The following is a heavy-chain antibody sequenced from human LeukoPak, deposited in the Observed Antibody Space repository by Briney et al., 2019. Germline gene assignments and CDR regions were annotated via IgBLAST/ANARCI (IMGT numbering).Heavy chain of an antibody. V-gene: IGHV1-69*05. Sequence: SVKVSCKASGGTFSSYAISWVRQAPGQGLEWMGGIIPIFGTANYAQKFQGRVTITTDESTSTAYMELSSLRSEDTAVYYCAISAGSSWYLSYYYYYMDVWGKGTTVTVSS. CDR1: GGTFSSYA. CDR2: IIPIFGTA. D-gene: IGHD6-13*01. J-gene: IGHJ6*03. CDR3: AISAGSSWYLSYYYYYMDV.